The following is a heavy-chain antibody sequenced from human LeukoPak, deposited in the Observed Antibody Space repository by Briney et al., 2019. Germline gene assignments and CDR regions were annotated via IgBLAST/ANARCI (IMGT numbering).Heavy chain of an antibody. Sequence: PSDPLSLTCTVSGGSISSYYWSWVWQPPGKGLGYIGYIYNSGSTNYNPSLKSRVTVSVDTAKNQFSLKLRSVTAADTAVYYCARARPDTAMAVDYWGQGTLVTVSS. V-gene: IGHV4-59*07. J-gene: IGHJ4*02. D-gene: IGHD5-18*01. CDR3: ARARPDTAMAVDY. CDR1: GGSISSYY. CDR2: IYNSGST.